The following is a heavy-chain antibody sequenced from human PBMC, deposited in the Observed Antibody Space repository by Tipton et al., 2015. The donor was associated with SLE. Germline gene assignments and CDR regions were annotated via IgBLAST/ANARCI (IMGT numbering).Heavy chain of an antibody. V-gene: IGHV3-9*03. CDR3: AKGRPYSSSGSEYFQH. D-gene: IGHD6-13*01. Sequence: SLRLSCAASGFTFDDYAMHWVRQAPGKGLEWVSGISWNSGSIGYADSVKGRFTISRDNAKNSLYLQMNSLRAEDMALYYCAKGRPYSSSGSEYFQHWGQGTLVTVSS. J-gene: IGHJ1*01. CDR1: GFTFDDYA. CDR2: ISWNSGSI.